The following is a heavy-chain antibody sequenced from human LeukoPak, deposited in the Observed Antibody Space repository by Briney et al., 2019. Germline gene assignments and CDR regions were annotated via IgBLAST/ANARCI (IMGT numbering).Heavy chain of an antibody. Sequence: PGGSLRLSCAASGFTLSSYGMHWVRQAPGKGLEWVAVISYDGSNKYYADSVKGRFTISRDNSKNTLYLQMNSLRAEDTAVYYCAKDRDGAFDIWGQGTMVTVSS. V-gene: IGHV3-30*18. D-gene: IGHD3-10*01. CDR2: ISYDGSNK. CDR3: AKDRDGAFDI. J-gene: IGHJ3*02. CDR1: GFTLSSYG.